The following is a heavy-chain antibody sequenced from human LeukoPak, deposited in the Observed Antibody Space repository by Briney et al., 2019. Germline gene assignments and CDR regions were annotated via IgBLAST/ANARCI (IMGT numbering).Heavy chain of an antibody. CDR3: ARIGYSSSSFDY. Sequence: GGSLRLSCVASGFTFSNYWMSWVRQAPGKGLEWVANINQDGSHKYYVVSVECRFTISRDNPKNSVYLQVNSLRAEDTAVYYCARIGYSSSSFDYWGQGTLVTVSS. J-gene: IGHJ4*02. V-gene: IGHV3-7*01. D-gene: IGHD6-6*01. CDR2: INQDGSHK. CDR1: GFTFSNYW.